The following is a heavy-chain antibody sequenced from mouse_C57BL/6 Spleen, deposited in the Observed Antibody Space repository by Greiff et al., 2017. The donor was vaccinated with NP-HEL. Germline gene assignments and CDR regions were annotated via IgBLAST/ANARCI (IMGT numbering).Heavy chain of an antibody. CDR3: ARCTTVVATNYFDY. V-gene: IGHV5-17*01. D-gene: IGHD1-1*01. CDR1: GFTFSDYG. Sequence: EVQGVESGGGLVKPGGSLKLSCAASGFTFSDYGMHWVRQAPEKGLEWVAYISSGSSTIYYADTVKGRFTISRDNAKNTLFLQMTSLRSEDTAMYYCARCTTVVATNYFDYWGQGTTLTVSS. CDR2: ISSGSSTI. J-gene: IGHJ2*01.